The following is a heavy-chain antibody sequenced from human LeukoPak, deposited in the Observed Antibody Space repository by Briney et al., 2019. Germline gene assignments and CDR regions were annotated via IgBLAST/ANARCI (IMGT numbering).Heavy chain of an antibody. CDR3: ASERSGTGAFDI. D-gene: IGHD1-1*01. CDR2: VNHDSGGA. Sequence: ASVKVSCKSSGYTLTGYYLHWMRQAPGQGLEFMGWVNHDSGGAHSAQNFQGRVTMTRDTSVNTAYMELTRLTSDDTAVYYCASERSGTGAFDIWGQGTLVTVSS. J-gene: IGHJ3*02. CDR1: GYTLTGYY. V-gene: IGHV1-2*02.